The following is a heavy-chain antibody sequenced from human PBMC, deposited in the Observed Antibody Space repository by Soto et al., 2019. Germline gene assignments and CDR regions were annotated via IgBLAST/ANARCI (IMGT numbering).Heavy chain of an antibody. D-gene: IGHD3-10*01. Sequence: QVQLVQSGAEVKRPGSSVKVSCKASGDTFNFYSINWVRQAPGLGLEWMGRVNPIVSMSNYAQKFQGRVTMTPEKSTSTAYMELISLRSEDTAIYYCASSYGSGYRAFDYWGQGALVTVSS. CDR3: ASSYGSGYRAFDY. V-gene: IGHV1-69*02. CDR2: VNPIVSMS. J-gene: IGHJ4*02. CDR1: GDTFNFYS.